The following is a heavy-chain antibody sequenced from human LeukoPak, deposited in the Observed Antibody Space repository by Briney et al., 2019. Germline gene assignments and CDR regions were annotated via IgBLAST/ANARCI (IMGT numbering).Heavy chain of an antibody. D-gene: IGHD3-3*01. J-gene: IGHJ4*02. CDR2: IYTSGST. CDR3: ARGDFWSGYLDY. V-gene: IGHV4-61*02. CDR1: GGSISSGSYY. Sequence: SQTLSLTCTVSGGSISSGSYYWSWIRQPAGKGLEWIGRIYTSGSTNYNPSLKSRVTISVDTSKNQFSLKLSSVTAADTAVYYCARGDFWSGYLDYWGQGTLVTVSP.